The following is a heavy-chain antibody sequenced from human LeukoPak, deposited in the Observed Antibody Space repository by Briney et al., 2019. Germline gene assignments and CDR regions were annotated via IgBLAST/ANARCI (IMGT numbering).Heavy chain of an antibody. V-gene: IGHV1-18*01. J-gene: IGHJ6*02. CDR3: ARANYNSGMDV. Sequence: ASVKVSCKADGYTFTSYFISWVRQASGQGLEWMGWISAYNGNANYAQKFMGRVTMTTDTATSTAYMELRSLRSDDTAVFYCARANYNSGMDVWGQGTTVTVSS. CDR2: ISAYNGNA. CDR1: GYTFTSYF.